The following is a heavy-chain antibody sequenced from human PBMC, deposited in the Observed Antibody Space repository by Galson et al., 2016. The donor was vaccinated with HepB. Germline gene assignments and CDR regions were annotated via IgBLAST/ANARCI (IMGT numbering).Heavy chain of an antibody. CDR3: AKVDCGGDCKRFDY. CDR2: ISGSDGST. CDR1: GFTFSSYA. J-gene: IGHJ4*02. V-gene: IGHV3-23*01. Sequence: SLRLSCAVSGFTFSSYAMSWVRQAPGKGLEWVSAISGSDGSTYYADSVKGRFTISRDNSKNTLYLQMSSLRAEDTALYYCAKVDCGGDCKRFDYWGQGTLVTVSS. D-gene: IGHD2-21*02.